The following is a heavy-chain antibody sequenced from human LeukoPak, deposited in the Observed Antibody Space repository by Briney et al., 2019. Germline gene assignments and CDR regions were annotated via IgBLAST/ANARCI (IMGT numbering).Heavy chain of an antibody. CDR2: INPNSGGT. V-gene: IGHV1-2*02. J-gene: IGHJ3*01. CDR1: GYTFSSYY. Sequence: ASVKVSCKASGYTFSSYYMHWVRQAPGQGLEWMGCINPNSGGTNYALRFQGRVTMTSDTSIRTAYMDLSGLRSDDTAVFYCARGRAGFDGFDFWGQGTMVNVSS. CDR3: ARGRAGFDGFDF. D-gene: IGHD3-9*01.